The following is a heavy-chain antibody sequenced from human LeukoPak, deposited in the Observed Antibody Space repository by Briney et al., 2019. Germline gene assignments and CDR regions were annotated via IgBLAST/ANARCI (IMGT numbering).Heavy chain of an antibody. D-gene: IGHD6-13*01. J-gene: IGHJ5*02. CDR3: ARSIYSSPRGGFDP. CDR1: GYTFTSYG. Sequence: ASVKVSCKASGYTFTSYGISWVRQAPGQGLEWMGWISAYNGNTNYAQKFQGRVTMTRDMSTSTVYMALSSLRSEDTAVYYCARSIYSSPRGGFDPWGQGTLVTVSS. V-gene: IGHV1-18*01. CDR2: ISAYNGNT.